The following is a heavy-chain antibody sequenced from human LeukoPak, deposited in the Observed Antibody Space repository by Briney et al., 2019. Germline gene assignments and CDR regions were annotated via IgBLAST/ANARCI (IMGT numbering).Heavy chain of an antibody. V-gene: IGHV3-23*01. CDR1: GFTFSSYA. Sequence: GGSLRLSCAASGFTFSSYAMSWVRQAPGKGLEWVSAISGSGGSTYYADSVKGRFTISRDNSKNTLYLQMNSLRAEDTAVYYCARFNEGGPGVYYYDSSGYYESWGQGTLVTVSS. J-gene: IGHJ5*02. CDR2: ISGSGGST. CDR3: ARFNEGGPGVYYYDSSGYYES. D-gene: IGHD3-22*01.